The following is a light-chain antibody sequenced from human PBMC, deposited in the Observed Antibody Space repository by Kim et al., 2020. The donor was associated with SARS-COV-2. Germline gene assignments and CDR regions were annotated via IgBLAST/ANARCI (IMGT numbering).Light chain of an antibody. CDR2: AAS. V-gene: IGKV1-39*01. J-gene: IGKJ2*01. CDR3: QQSYSTPPYT. CDR1: QSISSY. Sequence: ASVRDRVTNTCRASQSISSYLNWYRQKPGKAPKLLIYAASSLQSGVPSRFSGSGSGTDFTLTISSLQPEDFATYYCQQSYSTPPYTFGQGTKLEI.